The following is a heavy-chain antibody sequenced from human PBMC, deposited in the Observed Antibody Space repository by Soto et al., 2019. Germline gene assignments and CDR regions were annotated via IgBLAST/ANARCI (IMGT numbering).Heavy chain of an antibody. CDR3: ATYTVGEGGRGY. Sequence: QVQLQESGPGLVKPSETLSLTCTVSGGSMRGQHWSWIRQPPGKGLEWIGHHSDSTNYNPSLKSRITISTDTYNTQFSLKLSAVTAADTAVYYCATYTVGEGGRGYWGQGTLVTVSS. CDR2: HHSDST. CDR1: GGSMRGQH. V-gene: IGHV4-4*09. J-gene: IGHJ4*02. D-gene: IGHD3-16*01.